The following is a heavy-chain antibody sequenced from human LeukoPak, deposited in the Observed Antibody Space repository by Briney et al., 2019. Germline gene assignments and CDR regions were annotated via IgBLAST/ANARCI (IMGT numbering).Heavy chain of an antibody. J-gene: IGHJ4*02. D-gene: IGHD3-16*01. Sequence: GGSLRLSCAASGFTFSSYSVNWVRQAPGKGLEWLSYISSTSSAIYYADSLKGRFTISRDNAKNSLYLQMDSLRAEDTAVYYCARVIGSYGDSAYWGQGTLVTVSS. CDR1: GFTFSSYS. V-gene: IGHV3-48*04. CDR2: ISSTSSAI. CDR3: ARVIGSYGDSAY.